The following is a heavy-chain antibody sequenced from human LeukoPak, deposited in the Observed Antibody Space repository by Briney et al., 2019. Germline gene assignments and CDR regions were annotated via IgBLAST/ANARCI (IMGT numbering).Heavy chain of an antibody. CDR3: ARDKRDCGAYDN. D-gene: IGHD4-17*01. J-gene: IGHJ4*02. V-gene: IGHV4-38-2*02. CDR2: IYHGGGT. CDR1: GYSISSGYY. Sequence: SETLSLTCTVSGYSISSGYYWGWIRQPPGKGLEWIGSIYHGGGTYYNPSLKSRVTISVDTSKNQFSLKLSSVTAADTAVYYCARDKRDCGAYDNWGQGILVTVSS.